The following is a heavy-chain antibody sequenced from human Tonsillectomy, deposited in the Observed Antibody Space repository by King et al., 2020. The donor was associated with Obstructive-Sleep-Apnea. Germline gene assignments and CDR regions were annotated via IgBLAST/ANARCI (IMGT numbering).Heavy chain of an antibody. V-gene: IGHV4-39*07. CDR1: GGSISSSSYY. D-gene: IGHD3-10*01. Sequence: LQLQESGPGLVKPSETLSLTCTVSGGSISSSSYYWGWILQPPGKGLEGIGSICYSGLTHYNPSLKRRLTTSVDTSKNQFSLKLSSVTAADPAVYYCARDFLVWFGETTYYYYGMDVWGQGTTVTVSS. CDR3: ARDFLVWFGETTYYYYGMDV. J-gene: IGHJ6*02. CDR2: ICYSGLT.